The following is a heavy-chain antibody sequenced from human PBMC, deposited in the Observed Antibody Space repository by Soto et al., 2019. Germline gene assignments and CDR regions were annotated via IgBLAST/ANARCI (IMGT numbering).Heavy chain of an antibody. CDR2: IWYDGSNK. D-gene: IGHD3-10*01. CDR1: GFTFSSYG. V-gene: IGHV3-33*01. CDR3: ARDQFRGSSGWFDP. Sequence: PGGSLRLSCAASGFTFSSYGMHWVRQAPGKGLEWVAVIWYDGSNKYYADSVKGRFTISRDNSKNTLYLQMNSLRAEDTAVYYCARDQFRGSSGWFDPWGQGTLVTVSS. J-gene: IGHJ5*02.